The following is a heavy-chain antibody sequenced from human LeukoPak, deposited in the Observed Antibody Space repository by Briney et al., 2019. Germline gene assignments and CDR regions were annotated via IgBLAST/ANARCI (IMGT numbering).Heavy chain of an antibody. V-gene: IGHV1-24*01. CDR1: GYTRTKLS. CDR3: ATAHGSYRHFDF. Sequence: ASVKVSCKGCGYTRTKLSMHWVRQAPGKGLEWMGGFDPGDGETIYAQKFQGRITMTEYTSTDTAYMDLGSLTSADTAVYYCATAHGSYRHFDFWGPGTLVTVSS. J-gene: IGHJ4*02. D-gene: IGHD3-16*02. CDR2: FDPGDGET.